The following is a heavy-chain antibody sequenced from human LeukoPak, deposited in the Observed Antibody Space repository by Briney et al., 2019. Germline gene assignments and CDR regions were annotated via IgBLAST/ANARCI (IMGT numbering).Heavy chain of an antibody. V-gene: IGHV3-23*01. CDR1: GFTFSSYG. J-gene: IGHJ5*02. CDR3: ARGYNWHDR. Sequence: GGSLRLSCAASGFTFSSYGMTWVRQAPGKGLEWVSTINTSGGTTYYTDSVKGRFTGSRDNSKNTLYLQMNSLRAEDTAVYYCARGYNWHDRWGQGTLVTVSS. CDR2: INTSGGTT.